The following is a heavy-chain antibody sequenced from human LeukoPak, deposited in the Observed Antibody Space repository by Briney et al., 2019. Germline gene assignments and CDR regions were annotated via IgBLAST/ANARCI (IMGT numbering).Heavy chain of an antibody. D-gene: IGHD3-10*01. CDR3: ARDRVGAAGY. Sequence: FAFTASGFPFSDYYMAWIRQAPGRGLEWVSYISNTGSSFHYADSVKGRFTVSRDNAKNSLYLQMNSLRAEDTAVYYCARDRVGAAGYWGQGTLVTVSS. V-gene: IGHV3-11*04. CDR1: GFPFSDYY. CDR2: ISNTGSSF. J-gene: IGHJ4*02.